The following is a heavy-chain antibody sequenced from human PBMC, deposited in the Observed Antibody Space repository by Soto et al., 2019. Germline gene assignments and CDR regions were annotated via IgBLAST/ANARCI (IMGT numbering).Heavy chain of an antibody. CDR2: IYHSGST. Sequence: QLQLQESGSGLVKPSQTLSLTCAVSGGSISSGGYSWSWIRQPPGKGLEWIGYIYHSGSTYYNPSLKSRVTISVERSKNQFSLKLSSVTAADTAVDYCARAVGEEGYFDYWGQGTLVTVSS. CDR3: ARAVGEEGYFDY. D-gene: IGHD1-26*01. J-gene: IGHJ4*02. CDR1: GGSISSGGYS. V-gene: IGHV4-30-2*01.